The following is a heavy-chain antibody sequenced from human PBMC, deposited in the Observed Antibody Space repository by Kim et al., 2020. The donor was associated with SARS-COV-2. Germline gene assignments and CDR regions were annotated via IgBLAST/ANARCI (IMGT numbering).Heavy chain of an antibody. CDR3: ARLTQRGWLRFGGVDY. CDR1: GYTFTSYG. CDR2: ISAYNGNT. V-gene: IGHV1-18*01. Sequence: ASVKVSCKASGYTFTSYGISWVRQAPGQGLEWMGWISAYNGNTNYAQKLQGRVTMTTDTSTSTAYMELRSLRSDDTAVYYCARLTQRGWLRFGGVDYWGQGTLVTVSS. J-gene: IGHJ4*02. D-gene: IGHD5-12*01.